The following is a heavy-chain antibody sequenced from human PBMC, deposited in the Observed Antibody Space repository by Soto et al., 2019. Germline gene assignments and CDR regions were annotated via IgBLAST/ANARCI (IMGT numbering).Heavy chain of an antibody. V-gene: IGHV1-8*01. CDR2: MNPNSGNT. D-gene: IGHD3-22*01. CDR1: GYTFTRYD. J-gene: IGHJ3*02. Sequence: ASVKVSCQASGYTFTRYDINWVRQATGQGLEGMGWMNPNSGNTGYAQKFQGRVTMTRNTSISTAYMELSSLRSEATAVYYCATASGEYYVISGDGALDTCGQVIMF. CDR3: ATASGEYYVISGDGALDT.